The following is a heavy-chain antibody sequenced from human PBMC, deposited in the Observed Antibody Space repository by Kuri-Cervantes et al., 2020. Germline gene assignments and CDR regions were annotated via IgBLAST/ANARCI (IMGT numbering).Heavy chain of an antibody. J-gene: IGHJ4*02. V-gene: IGHV4-30-4*01. CDR2: IYYSGST. Sequence: LRLSCTVSGGSISSGDYYWSWIRQPPGKGLEWIGYIYYSGSTYYNPSLKSRVTISVDTSKNQFPLKLSSVTAADTAVYYCASSYDILTGPFDYWGQGTLVTVSS. D-gene: IGHD3-9*01. CDR1: GGSISSGDYY. CDR3: ASSYDILTGPFDY.